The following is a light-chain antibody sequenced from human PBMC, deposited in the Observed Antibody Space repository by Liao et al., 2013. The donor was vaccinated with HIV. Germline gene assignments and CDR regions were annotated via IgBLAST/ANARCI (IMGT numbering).Light chain of an antibody. J-gene: IGLJ2*01. CDR2: QGT. CDR1: NIGSKS. V-gene: IGLV3-9*01. Sequence: SYELTQPPSVSVAPGKTARITCGENNIGSKSVHWYQQKSGQAPVLVIYQGTKRPSEIAERFSGSTSGNTATLTISDTQAIDEAGYYCQAWDSSTAVFGGGTKLTVL. CDR3: QAWDSSTAV.